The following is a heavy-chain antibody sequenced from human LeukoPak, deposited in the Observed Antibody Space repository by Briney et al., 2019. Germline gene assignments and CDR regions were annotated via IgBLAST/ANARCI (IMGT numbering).Heavy chain of an antibody. D-gene: IGHD2-2*01. CDR2: IYYSGST. Sequence: NPSETLSLTCTVSGGSISSSSYYWGWIRQPPGKGLEWIGSIYYSGSTYYNPSLKSRVTISVDTSKNQFSLKLSSVTAADTAVYYCARLVVVPAAIGVYFQHWGQGTLVTVSS. V-gene: IGHV4-39*01. J-gene: IGHJ1*01. CDR1: GGSISSSSYY. CDR3: ARLVVVPAAIGVYFQH.